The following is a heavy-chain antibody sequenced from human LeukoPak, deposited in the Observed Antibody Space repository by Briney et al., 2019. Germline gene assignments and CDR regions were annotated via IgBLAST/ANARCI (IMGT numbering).Heavy chain of an antibody. J-gene: IGHJ6*03. Sequence: SETLSLTCAVYGGSFSGYYWGWIRQPPGKGLEWIGEINHSGSTNYNPSLKSRVTISVDTSKNQFSLKLSSVTAADTAVYYCAREPASAPPYYYYMDVWGKGTTVTVSS. D-gene: IGHD6-25*01. CDR2: INHSGST. CDR3: AREPASAPPYYYYMDV. CDR1: GGSFSGYY. V-gene: IGHV4-34*01.